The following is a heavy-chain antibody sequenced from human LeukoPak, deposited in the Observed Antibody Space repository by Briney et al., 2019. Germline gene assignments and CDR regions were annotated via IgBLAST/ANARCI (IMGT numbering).Heavy chain of an antibody. Sequence: ASVKVSCKASGYTFTSYGIDWVRQATGQGLEWMGWMNPNSGNTGYAQKFQGRVTMTRNTSISTAYMELSSLRSEDTAVYYCARGIYGDYGADYYYYYMDVWGKGTTVTVSS. J-gene: IGHJ6*03. CDR2: MNPNSGNT. V-gene: IGHV1-8*01. CDR3: ARGIYGDYGADYYYYYMDV. D-gene: IGHD4-17*01. CDR1: GYTFTSYG.